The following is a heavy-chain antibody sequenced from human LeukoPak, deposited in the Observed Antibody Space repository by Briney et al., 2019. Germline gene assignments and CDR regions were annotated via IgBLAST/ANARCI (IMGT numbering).Heavy chain of an antibody. J-gene: IGHJ4*02. CDR1: GFTFSSYS. Sequence: GGSLRLSCAASGFTFSSYSMNWVRQAPGKGLEWVSSISSSSSYIYYADSVKGRFTISRDNAKTSLYLQMNSLRAEDTAVYYCARDQAYYDSSGYYVDYWGQGTLVTVSS. D-gene: IGHD3-22*01. CDR3: ARDQAYYDSSGYYVDY. V-gene: IGHV3-21*01. CDR2: ISSSSSYI.